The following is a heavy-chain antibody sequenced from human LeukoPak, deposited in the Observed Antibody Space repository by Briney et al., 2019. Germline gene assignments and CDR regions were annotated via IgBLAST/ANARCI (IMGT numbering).Heavy chain of an antibody. CDR1: GFTFSSYA. CDR2: ISGSGGST. V-gene: IGHV3-23*01. J-gene: IGHJ6*03. D-gene: IGHD2-15*01. Sequence: PGGSLRLSCAASGFTFSSYAMSWVRQAPGKGLEGVSAISGSGGSTYYADSVKGRFTISRDNSKNTLYLQMNSLRAEDTAVYYCAKGGPNCSGGSCYYYYYMDVWGQGTTVTVSS. CDR3: AKGGPNCSGGSCYYYYYMDV.